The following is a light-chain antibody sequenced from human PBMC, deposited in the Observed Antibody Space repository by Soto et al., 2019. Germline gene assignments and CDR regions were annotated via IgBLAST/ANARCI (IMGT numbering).Light chain of an antibody. CDR2: GAS. Sequence: EIVLTQSPGTLSLSPGERATLSCRASQSVSSSYLAWYQQKPGQAPSLLIYGASSRATGIPDRFSGSGSGTDFTLTISRLEPEDVAVYYCQQYGSSRWTFGQGTKVEIK. CDR3: QQYGSSRWT. J-gene: IGKJ1*01. V-gene: IGKV3-20*01. CDR1: QSVSSSY.